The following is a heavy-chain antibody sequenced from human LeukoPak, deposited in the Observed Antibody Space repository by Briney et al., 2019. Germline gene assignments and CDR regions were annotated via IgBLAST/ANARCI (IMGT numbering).Heavy chain of an antibody. CDR3: AKGPHPYDVLTGYFPGDAFDI. Sequence: GGSLRLPCAASGFTFSSYSMNWVRQAPGKGLEWVSSISSSSAYIYYADSVRGRFTISRDNAKNSLYLQMNSLRAEDTAVYYCAKGPHPYDVLTGYFPGDAFDIWGQGTMVTVSS. J-gene: IGHJ3*02. CDR1: GFTFSSYS. D-gene: IGHD3-9*01. CDR2: ISSSSAYI. V-gene: IGHV3-21*01.